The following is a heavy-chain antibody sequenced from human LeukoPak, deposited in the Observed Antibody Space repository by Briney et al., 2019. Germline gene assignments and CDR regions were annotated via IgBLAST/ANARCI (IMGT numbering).Heavy chain of an antibody. Sequence: PGRSLRLSCAASGFTFSSYGMHWVRQAPGKGLEWVAVISYDGSNKYYADSVKGQFTISRDNSKNTLYLQMNSLRAEDTAVYYCAKGGYSSGRTADYWGQGTLVTVSS. CDR3: AKGGYSSGRTADY. CDR2: ISYDGSNK. D-gene: IGHD6-19*01. V-gene: IGHV3-30*18. CDR1: GFTFSSYG. J-gene: IGHJ4*02.